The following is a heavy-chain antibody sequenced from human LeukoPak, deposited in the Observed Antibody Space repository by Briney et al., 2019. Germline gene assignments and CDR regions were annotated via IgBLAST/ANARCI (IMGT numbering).Heavy chain of an antibody. CDR1: GFTFSSYA. CDR2: ISYDGSNK. Sequence: PGGSLRLSCAASGFTFSSYAMHWVRQAPGKGLEWVAVISYDGSNKYYADSVKGRFTISRDNSKNTLYLQMNSLRAEDTAVYYCARDLRGGNGESDYWGQGTLVTVSS. CDR3: ARDLRGGNGESDY. J-gene: IGHJ4*02. V-gene: IGHV3-30-3*01. D-gene: IGHD4-23*01.